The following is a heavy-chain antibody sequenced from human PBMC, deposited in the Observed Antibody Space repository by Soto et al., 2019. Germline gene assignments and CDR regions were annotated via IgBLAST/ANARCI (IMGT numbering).Heavy chain of an antibody. J-gene: IGHJ4*02. CDR1: SSSVSSYY. V-gene: IGHV4-59*02. D-gene: IGHD4-17*01. CDR3: ARGGMTTVPY. Sequence: TSETLSLTCTVSSSSVSSYYWNWIRQSPGKGLEWIGYIYYSGYTNYNPSLKSRITISVDTSKNQFSLKLSSVTPADTAVYYCARGGMTTVPYWGQGTLVTVSS. CDR2: IYYSGYT.